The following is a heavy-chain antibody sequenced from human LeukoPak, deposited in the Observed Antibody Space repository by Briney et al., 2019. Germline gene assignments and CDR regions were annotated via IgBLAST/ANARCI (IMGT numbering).Heavy chain of an antibody. V-gene: IGHV3-23*01. CDR1: GFTFSSYA. J-gene: IGHJ4*02. Sequence: GGSLRLSCAASGFTFSSYAMSWVRQAPGKGLEWVSGISGSGGSTYYADSVKGRFTISRDNSKNTLYLQMNSLRAEDTAVYYCAKAPPARSYYYDSSGYPGGYWGQGTLVTVSS. CDR3: AKAPPARSYYYDSSGYPGGY. CDR2: ISGSGGST. D-gene: IGHD3-22*01.